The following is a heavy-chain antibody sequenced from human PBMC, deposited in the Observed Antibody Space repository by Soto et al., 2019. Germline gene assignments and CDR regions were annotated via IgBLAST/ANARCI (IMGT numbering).Heavy chain of an antibody. J-gene: IGHJ6*02. CDR3: ARDGGSYSSSWYDYYYYYGMDV. V-gene: IGHV1-69*01. Sequence: QVQLVQSGAEVKKPGSSVKVSCKASGGTFSSYAISWVRQAPGQGLEWMGGIIPIFGTANYAQKFQGRVTITADESTSTAYMELSSLRSEDTAVYYCARDGGSYSSSWYDYYYYYGMDVWGQGTTVTVPS. CDR1: GGTFSSYA. CDR2: IIPIFGTA. D-gene: IGHD6-13*01.